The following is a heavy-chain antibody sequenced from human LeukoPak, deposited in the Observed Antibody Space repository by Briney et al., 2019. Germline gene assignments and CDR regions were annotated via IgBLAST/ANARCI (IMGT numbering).Heavy chain of an antibody. CDR1: GFSFTNHW. CDR2: INNDGTTT. CDR3: ARDSNLSLDY. Sequence: GGSLRLSCAASGFSFTNHWMHWVRQAPGKGLVWVSHINNDGTTTTYADSVKGRFTISRDNAKNTLYLQMNSLRAEDTAMYYCARDSNLSLDYWDQGSLVTVSS. D-gene: IGHD1-14*01. J-gene: IGHJ4*02. V-gene: IGHV3-74*01.